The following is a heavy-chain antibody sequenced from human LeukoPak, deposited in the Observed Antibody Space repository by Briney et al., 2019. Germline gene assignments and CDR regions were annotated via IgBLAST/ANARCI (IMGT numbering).Heavy chain of an antibody. CDR3: AREGTGSYMDV. D-gene: IGHD1/OR15-1a*01. CDR1: GFTFNNYA. J-gene: IGHJ6*03. CDR2: ISDSGGKT. Sequence: GGSLRLSCTAAGFTFNNYAMSWVRQAPGKGLEWVSHISDSGGKTYYADSVKGRFTISRDNAKNTLYLQVNSLRVEDTAVYYCAREGTGSYMDVWGKGTTVTVSS. V-gene: IGHV3-23*01.